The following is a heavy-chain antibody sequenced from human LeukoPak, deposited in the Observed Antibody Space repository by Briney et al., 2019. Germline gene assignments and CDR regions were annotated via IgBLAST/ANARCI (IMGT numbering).Heavy chain of an antibody. CDR2: ISSSSSYI. Sequence: GGSLRLSCAASGFTFSSYSMNWVRQAPGKGLEWVSSISSSSSYIYYADSVKGRFTISRDNAKNSLYLQMNSLRAEDTAVYYCARDHEKTYYYYYYMDVWGKGTTVTVSS. CDR3: ARDHEKTYYYYYYMDV. V-gene: IGHV3-21*01. J-gene: IGHJ6*03. CDR1: GFTFSSYS.